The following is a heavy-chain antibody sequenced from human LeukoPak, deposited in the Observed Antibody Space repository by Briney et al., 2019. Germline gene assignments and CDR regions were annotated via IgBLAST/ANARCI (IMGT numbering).Heavy chain of an antibody. CDR3: ARVVTPRYCSSPSCYWKGWFDP. Sequence: SVKVSCKASGGTFSSYAISWVRQAPGQGLEWMGGIIPIFGTANYAQKFQGRVTITADESTSTAYMELSSLRSEDTAVYYCARVVTPRYCSSPSCYWKGWFDPWGQGTLVTVSS. D-gene: IGHD2-2*01. J-gene: IGHJ5*02. CDR2: IIPIFGTA. CDR1: GGTFSSYA. V-gene: IGHV1-69*13.